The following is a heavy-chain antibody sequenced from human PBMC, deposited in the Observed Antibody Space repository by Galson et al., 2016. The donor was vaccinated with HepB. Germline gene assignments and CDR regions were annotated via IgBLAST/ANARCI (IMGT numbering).Heavy chain of an antibody. CDR3: ARARAGGYESYDY. CDR1: GFAFSDYY. J-gene: IGHJ4*02. D-gene: IGHD5-12*01. V-gene: IGHV3-11*05. Sequence: SLRLSCAASGFAFSDYYMNWIRKPPGKGLEWVSYISTGGTYTNYADSVNGRFTISRDNAKNSPYLQMDSLRAEDTALYYCARARAGGYESYDYWGQGTLVTVSS. CDR2: ISTGGTYT.